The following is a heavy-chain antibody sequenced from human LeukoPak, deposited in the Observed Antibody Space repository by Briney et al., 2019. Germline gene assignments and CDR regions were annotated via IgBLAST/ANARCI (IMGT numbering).Heavy chain of an antibody. J-gene: IGHJ4*02. CDR3: ARDSGSQNY. CDR1: GGSISSHY. Sequence: SETLSLTCTVSGGSISSHYWSWIRQPAGEGLEWIGRVHSSGTTDYNPSLKSRVTMSADRSKNQFSLKLSSVAAADTAVYYCARDSGSQNYWGQGTLVTVSS. CDR2: VHSSGTT. D-gene: IGHD1-26*01. V-gene: IGHV4-4*07.